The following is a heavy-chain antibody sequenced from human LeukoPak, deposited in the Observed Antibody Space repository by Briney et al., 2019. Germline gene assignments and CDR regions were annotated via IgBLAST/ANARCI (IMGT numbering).Heavy chain of an antibody. V-gene: IGHV3-23*01. J-gene: IGHJ3*02. D-gene: IGHD6-19*01. CDR3: AKGGYSRAWSSEVVFDM. CDR1: GLAFSSYA. CDR2: IRATGGTT. Sequence: GGPLRLSCAASGLAFSSYAMSWVRQAPGKGLEWVSFIRATGGTTYYAESVKGRFTISRDNSNNALFLRMNNLRAGGTDVCVCAKGGYSRAWSSEVVFDMWGQGTMVSVSA.